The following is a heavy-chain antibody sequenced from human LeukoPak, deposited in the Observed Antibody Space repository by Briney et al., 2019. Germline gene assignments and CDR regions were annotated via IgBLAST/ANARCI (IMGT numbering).Heavy chain of an antibody. D-gene: IGHD4-17*01. CDR2: TNSNGAVI. J-gene: IGHJ4*02. CDR1: GFSFNDYG. Sequence: GGSLRLSCAASGFSFNDYGINWVRRAPGKGLEWLSHTNSNGAVISYADSVKGRFTVSRDTAKSSLYLQMNGLRVEDTAIYFCARDPDGDYDFDYWGQGTLVIVSS. V-gene: IGHV3-48*01. CDR3: ARDPDGDYDFDY.